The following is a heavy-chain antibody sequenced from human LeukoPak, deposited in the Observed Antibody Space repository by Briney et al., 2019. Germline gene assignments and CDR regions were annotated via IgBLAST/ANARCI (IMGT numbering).Heavy chain of an antibody. J-gene: IGHJ4*02. V-gene: IGHV4-4*02. CDR2: MYLSGTT. CDR3: AGLVGRYSSGLYYYYFDY. Sequence: KPSGTLSLTCTVSGDSINSLDLWSWVRQPPGKGLEWIGEMYLSGTTHSNPSVKSRVTIPIDKSKNQFFLNLSSVTAADTAVYYCAGLVGRYSSGLYYYYFDYWGQGTLVTVSS. D-gene: IGHD3-22*01. CDR1: GDSINSLDL.